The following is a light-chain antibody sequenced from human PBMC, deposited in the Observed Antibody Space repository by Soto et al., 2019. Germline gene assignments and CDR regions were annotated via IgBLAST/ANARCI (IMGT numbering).Light chain of an antibody. CDR3: SSHAGSIHFYV. V-gene: IGLV2-8*01. J-gene: IGLJ1*01. Sequence: QSALTQPPSASGSPGQSVTISCTGTSSDVGAYNFVSWYQQHPGKAPKLIISEVSKRPSGVPDRFSGSKSGNTASLTVSGLQAEDDADYYCSSHAGSIHFYVFGTGTKLTVL. CDR2: EVS. CDR1: SSDVGAYNF.